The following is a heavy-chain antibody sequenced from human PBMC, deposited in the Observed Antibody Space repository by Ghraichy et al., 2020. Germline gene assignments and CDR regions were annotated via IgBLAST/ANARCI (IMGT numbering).Heavy chain of an antibody. CDR3: AREARITLSGVVPRPPGMDV. J-gene: IGHJ6*02. CDR2: ISTSGSTI. Sequence: GGSLRLSCAASGFTFSRYEFHWVRQAPGKGLEWVAYISTSGSTIYYADSVKGRLTISRDNAKSSLYLQMNSLRGVDTAVYYCAREARITLSGVVPRPPGMDVWGQGTTVTVSS. CDR1: GFTFSRYE. V-gene: IGHV3-48*03. D-gene: IGHD3-3*01.